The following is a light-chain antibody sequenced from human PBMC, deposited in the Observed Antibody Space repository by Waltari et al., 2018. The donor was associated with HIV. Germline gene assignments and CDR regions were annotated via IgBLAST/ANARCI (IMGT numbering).Light chain of an antibody. J-gene: IGKJ2*01. CDR2: AAS. CDR3: QQYGTSPYT. Sequence: ENVLTQSPGTLSLSPGERATLSCRASRSVSSNYLTWYQQRTGQAPRLLIYAASTRATAIPDRFSGSGSGTDFTLTISRLEPEDFAVYYCQQYGTSPYTFGQGTKVEI. CDR1: RSVSSNY. V-gene: IGKV3-20*01.